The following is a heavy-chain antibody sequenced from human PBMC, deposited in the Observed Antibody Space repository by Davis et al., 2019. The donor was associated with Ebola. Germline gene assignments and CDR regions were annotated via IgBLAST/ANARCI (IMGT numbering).Heavy chain of an antibody. V-gene: IGHV1-2*06. J-gene: IGHJ6*04. D-gene: IGHD5-12*01. CDR2: INPNSGGT. Sequence: AASVKVSCKASGYTFTSYAMNWVRQAPGQGLEWMGRINPNSGGTNYAQKFRGRVTMTRDTSISTAYMELSSLRSDDTAVYYCAREGSGYDSLYYYGMDVWGKGTTVTVSS. CDR1: GYTFTSYA. CDR3: AREGSGYDSLYYYGMDV.